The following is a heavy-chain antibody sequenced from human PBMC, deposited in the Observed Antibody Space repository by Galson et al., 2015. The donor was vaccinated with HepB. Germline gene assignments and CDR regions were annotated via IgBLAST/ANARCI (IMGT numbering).Heavy chain of an antibody. CDR3: AKVFPEKTDGWYRQALYYFDS. CDR2: ITPSGDNT. D-gene: IGHD6-19*01. V-gene: IGHV3-23*01. Sequence: SVRLSCAASGFTFSYYALDWVRQAPGKGLEWISAITPSGDNTYSADTIQGRFFISRDNSQNTLLLQMNSLRADDTAIYFCAKVFPEKTDGWYRQALYYFDSWGQGTRVTVSS. CDR1: GFTFSYYA. J-gene: IGHJ4*02.